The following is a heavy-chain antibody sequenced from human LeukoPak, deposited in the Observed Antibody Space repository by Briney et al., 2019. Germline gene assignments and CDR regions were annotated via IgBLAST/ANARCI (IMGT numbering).Heavy chain of an antibody. Sequence: PSQTLSLTCTVSGGSISSGGYYWSWIRQHPGKGLEWIGYIYYSGGTYYNPSLKSRVTISVDTSKNQFSLKLSSVTAADTAVYYCARLGMVYADYWGQGTLVTVSS. CDR2: IYYSGGT. CDR1: GGSISSGGYY. V-gene: IGHV4-31*03. J-gene: IGHJ4*02. CDR3: ARLGMVYADY. D-gene: IGHD2-8*01.